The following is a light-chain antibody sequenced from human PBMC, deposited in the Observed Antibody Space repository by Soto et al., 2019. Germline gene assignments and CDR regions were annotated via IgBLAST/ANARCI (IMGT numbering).Light chain of an antibody. V-gene: IGKV1-5*01. CDR3: QQYSGYPWT. CDR1: QSISSW. J-gene: IGKJ1*01. CDR2: DAS. Sequence: DIQMTQSPSTLSASVGDRVTITCRASQSISSWLAWYQQKPGKAPKLLIYDASSLEGGVPSRFSGSGSGTDFTLTISSLQPDDFATYYCQQYSGYPWTFGQGTKVEI.